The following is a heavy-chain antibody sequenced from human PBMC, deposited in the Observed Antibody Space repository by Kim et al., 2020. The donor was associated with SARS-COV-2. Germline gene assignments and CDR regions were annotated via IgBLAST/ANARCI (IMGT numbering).Heavy chain of an antibody. J-gene: IGHJ3*02. V-gene: IGHV4-59*13. D-gene: IGHD4-17*01. Sequence: SETLSLTCTVSGGSISSYYWSWIRQPPGKGLEWIGYIYYSGSTNYNPSLKSRVTISVDTSKNQFSLKLSSVTAADTAVYYCARDRGDDYGAIDAFDIWGQGTMVTVSS. CDR2: IYYSGST. CDR3: ARDRGDDYGAIDAFDI. CDR1: GGSISSYY.